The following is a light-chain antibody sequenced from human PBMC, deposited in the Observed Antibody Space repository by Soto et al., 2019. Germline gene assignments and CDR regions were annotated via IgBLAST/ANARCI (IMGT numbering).Light chain of an antibody. J-gene: IGKJ1*01. CDR1: QSISNY. Sequence: DIQMTQSPCSLSASVGDRVTITCRASQSISNYLNWYQQKPGKAPKLLMFAASSLQSGVPSRFSGGGSGTDFTLTISSLQPEDFATYYCQQSYSTPRTFGQGTKVEIK. V-gene: IGKV1-39*01. CDR3: QQSYSTPRT. CDR2: AAS.